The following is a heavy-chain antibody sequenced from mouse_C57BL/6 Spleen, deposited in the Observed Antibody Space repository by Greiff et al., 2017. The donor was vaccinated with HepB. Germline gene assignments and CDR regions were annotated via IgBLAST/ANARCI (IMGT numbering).Heavy chain of an antibody. CDR1: GFTFSDYG. V-gene: IGHV5-17*01. CDR2: ISSGSSTI. CDR3: ARERRSAMCY. Sequence: EVKLVESGGGLVKPGGSLKLSCAASGFTFSDYGMHWVRQAPEKGLEWVAYISSGSSTIYYADKVKGRFTIARDNAKNTLFLQMTSLRSEDTSMYYCARERRSAMCYWGQGTSVTVSS. J-gene: IGHJ4*01.